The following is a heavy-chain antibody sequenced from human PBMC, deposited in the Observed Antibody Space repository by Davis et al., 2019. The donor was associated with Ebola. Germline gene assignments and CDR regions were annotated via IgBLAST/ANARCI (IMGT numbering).Heavy chain of an antibody. CDR3: ACASAKYQLLDSNWFDP. CDR1: GFTFSSYS. CDR2: ISSSSSTI. J-gene: IGHJ5*02. V-gene: IGHV3-48*04. Sequence: PGGSLRLSCAASGFTFSSYSMNWVRQAPGKGLEWVSYISSSSSTIYYADSVKGRFTISRDNAKNSLYLQMNSLRAEDTAVYYCACASAKYQLLDSNWFDPWGQGTLVTVSS. D-gene: IGHD2-2*01.